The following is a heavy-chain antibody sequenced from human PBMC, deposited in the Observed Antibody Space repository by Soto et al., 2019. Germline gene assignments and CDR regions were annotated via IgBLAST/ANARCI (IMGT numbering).Heavy chain of an antibody. V-gene: IGHV1-58*01. CDR3: AREAGRSYYYYYYMDV. Sequence: SVKVSCKASGFTFTSSAVQWVRQARGQRLEWIGWIVVGSGNTNYAQKFQERVTITRDMSTSTAYMELSSLRSDDTAVYYCAREAGRSYYYYYYMDVWGKGTTVTVS. D-gene: IGHD3-3*01. CDR1: GFTFTSSA. J-gene: IGHJ6*03. CDR2: IVVGSGNT.